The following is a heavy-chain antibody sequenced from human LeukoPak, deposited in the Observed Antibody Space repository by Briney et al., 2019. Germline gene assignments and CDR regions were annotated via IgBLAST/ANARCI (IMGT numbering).Heavy chain of an antibody. Sequence: GGSLRLSCAASGFSVSDNYMSWVRQAPGKGLEWVSVLSSGGSPYYAVSVKGRFTISRDNSKNTLYVQMNSLRAEDTAVYYCAKQFLWFGELSHFDYWGQGTLVTVSS. J-gene: IGHJ4*02. V-gene: IGHV3-66*02. CDR2: LSSGGSP. D-gene: IGHD3-10*01. CDR3: AKQFLWFGELSHFDY. CDR1: GFSVSDNY.